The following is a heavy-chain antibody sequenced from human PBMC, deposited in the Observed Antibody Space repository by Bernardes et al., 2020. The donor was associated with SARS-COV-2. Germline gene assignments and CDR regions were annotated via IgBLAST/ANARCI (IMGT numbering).Heavy chain of an antibody. V-gene: IGHV3-23*01. CDR1: GFAFSNYA. CDR2: ITKSGGGT. CDR3: AKDQGFVVAHWYFDY. J-gene: IGHJ4*02. D-gene: IGHD2-15*01. Sequence: GGSLRLSCAASGFAFSNYAMSWVRQAPGKGLEWVSTITKSGGGTYYADSLKGRFTISRDNSKNTLHLQMNSLRAEDTAVYFCAKDQGFVVAHWYFDYWGQGTLVTVSS.